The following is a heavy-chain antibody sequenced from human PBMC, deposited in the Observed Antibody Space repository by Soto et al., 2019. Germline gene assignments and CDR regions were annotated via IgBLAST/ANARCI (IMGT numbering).Heavy chain of an antibody. Sequence: QVQLQESGPGLVKPSETLSLTCTVSGGSISSYYWSWIRQPPGKGLEWIGYIYYSGSTNYNPSLNSRGTRSVDTSKNQSSLKLSSVTAADTAVYYGARDHGTGGWFDPWGQGTLVTVSS. V-gene: IGHV4-59*01. J-gene: IGHJ5*02. CDR2: IYYSGST. CDR3: ARDHGTGGWFDP. CDR1: GGSISSYY.